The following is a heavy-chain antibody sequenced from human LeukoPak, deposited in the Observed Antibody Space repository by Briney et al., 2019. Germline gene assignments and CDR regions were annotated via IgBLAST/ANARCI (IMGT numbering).Heavy chain of an antibody. CDR3: ATPYCSSLSCLDVFNI. CDR1: GVSISDGRYY. Sequence: PSQTLSLTCSVSGVSISDGRYYWTWIRQRPGKGLEGIGYKYYSGSAKYDPSLKSRLTVSIGTPKNQFSLHLSSVTAADTAMYYCATPYCSSLSCLDVFNIWGQGTMVTVSS. V-gene: IGHV4-31*03. D-gene: IGHD2-2*01. CDR2: KYYSGSA. J-gene: IGHJ3*02.